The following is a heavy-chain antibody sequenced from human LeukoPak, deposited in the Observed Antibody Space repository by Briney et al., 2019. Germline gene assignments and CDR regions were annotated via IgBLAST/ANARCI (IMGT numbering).Heavy chain of an antibody. CDR1: GFTVSSNS. V-gene: IGHV3-53*01. CDR3: AREASGYSYGLDAFDI. J-gene: IGHJ3*02. Sequence: GGSLRLSCTVSGFTVSSNSMSWVRQAPGKGLEWVSFIYSDNTHYSDSVKGRFTISRDNSKNTLYLQMNSLRAEDTAVYYCAREASGYSYGLDAFDIWGQGTMVTVSS. D-gene: IGHD5-18*01. CDR2: IYSDNT.